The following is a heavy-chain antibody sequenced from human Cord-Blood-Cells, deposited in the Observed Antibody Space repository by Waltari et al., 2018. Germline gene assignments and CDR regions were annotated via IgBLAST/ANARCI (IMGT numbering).Heavy chain of an antibody. CDR1: GFTFSSYW. D-gene: IGHD2-15*01. CDR2: IKQDGSEK. V-gene: IGHV3-7*01. J-gene: IGHJ2*01. CDR3: ARDLKRWYRVHNWYFDL. Sequence: EVQLVESGGGLVQPGGSLRLSCAASGFTFSSYWMSGVRQAPGKGLEWVANIKQDGSEKYYVDSVKGRFTISRDNAKNSLYLQMNSLRAEDTAVYYCARDLKRWYRVHNWYFDLWGRGTLVTVSS.